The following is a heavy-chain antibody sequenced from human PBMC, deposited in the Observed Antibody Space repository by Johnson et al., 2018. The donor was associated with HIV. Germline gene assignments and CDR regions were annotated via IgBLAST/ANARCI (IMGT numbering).Heavy chain of an antibody. J-gene: IGHJ3*02. Sequence: QVQLVESGGGLVKPGGSLRLSCAASGFTFSDYYMTWIRQAPGKGLEWVSYISRSGSTIYYADSVKGRFTISRDNAKNSLYLQMNSLRVEDTAVYYCAKVRFGGNSLGAFDIWGQGTVVTVSS. CDR2: ISRSGSTI. CDR1: GFTFSDYY. D-gene: IGHD4-23*01. CDR3: AKVRFGGNSLGAFDI. V-gene: IGHV3-11*04.